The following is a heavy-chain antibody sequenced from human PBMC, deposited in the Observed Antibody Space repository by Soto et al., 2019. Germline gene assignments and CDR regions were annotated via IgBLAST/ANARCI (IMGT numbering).Heavy chain of an antibody. D-gene: IGHD6-19*01. J-gene: IGHJ4*02. V-gene: IGHV6-1*01. CDR2: TYYRSKWYN. Sequence: QVQLQQSGPGLVKPSQTLSLTCAISGDSVSSKSAGWNWIRQSPSRGLEWLGRTYYRSKWYNEYAVSVKGRITINLDASKYQFSLQLNSVTPEDTALYYCARAGQWLFDYWGQGTLVTVSS. CDR1: GDSVSSKSAG. CDR3: ARAGQWLFDY.